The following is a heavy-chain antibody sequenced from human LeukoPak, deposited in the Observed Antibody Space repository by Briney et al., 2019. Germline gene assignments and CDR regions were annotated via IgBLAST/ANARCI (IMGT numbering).Heavy chain of an antibody. CDR3: ARQGGQQWLAHSFTFDY. V-gene: IGHV4-39*01. D-gene: IGHD6-19*01. Sequence: SETLSLTCTVSGGSISSSSYYWGWIRQPPGKGLEWIVSIYYSGSTYYNPSLKSRVTISVDTSKNQFSLKLSSVTAADTAVYYCARQGGQQWLAHSFTFDYWGQGTLVTVSS. CDR1: GGSISSSSYY. J-gene: IGHJ4*02. CDR2: IYYSGST.